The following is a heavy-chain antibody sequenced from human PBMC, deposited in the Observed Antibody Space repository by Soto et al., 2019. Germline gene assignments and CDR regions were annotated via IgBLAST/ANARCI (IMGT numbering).Heavy chain of an antibody. J-gene: IGHJ1*01. Sequence: GESLKISCKCSGYSFTTNWIGWVRQMPGKGLEWMGVIYPGDSDTRYSPSFQGQVAISADKSINTAYLQWSSLKASDTAMYYCATHSGVAEDGTDWGQGTLVTVSS. D-gene: IGHD6-13*01. CDR3: ATHSGVAEDGTD. CDR2: IYPGDSDT. V-gene: IGHV5-51*01. CDR1: GYSFTTNW.